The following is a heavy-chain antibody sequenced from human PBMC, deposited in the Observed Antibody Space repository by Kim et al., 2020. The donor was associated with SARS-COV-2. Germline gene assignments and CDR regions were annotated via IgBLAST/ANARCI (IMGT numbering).Heavy chain of an antibody. CDR3: AGGGGWVLDS. CDR2: IKQDGSET. Sequence: GGSLRLSCAASGFTFTTYWMFWVHQAPGKGLEWVATIKQDGSETHYVDSVRGRFTISRDNTKNSVYLQMDSLRDEDTAVYYCAGGGGWVLDSWGQGTLVAVST. CDR1: GFTFTTYW. J-gene: IGHJ4*02. V-gene: IGHV3-7*05. D-gene: IGHD6-19*01.